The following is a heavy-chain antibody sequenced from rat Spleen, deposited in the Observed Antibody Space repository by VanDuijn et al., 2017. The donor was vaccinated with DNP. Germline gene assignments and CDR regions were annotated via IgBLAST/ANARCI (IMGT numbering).Heavy chain of an antibody. CDR2: ITPSGGNT. CDR3: ARPNYPAITFAMDA. CDR1: GFTFNNHW. D-gene: IGHD1-4*01. V-gene: IGHV5-31*01. J-gene: IGHJ4*01. Sequence: EVQLVESGGDLVQPGRSLKLSCEASGFTFNNHWMTWIRQVPGKGLEWVASITPSGGNTYFPDSVKGRFTISRNNAKNTLYLQMNSLRSEDTATYYCARPNYPAITFAMDAWGQGTSVTVSS.